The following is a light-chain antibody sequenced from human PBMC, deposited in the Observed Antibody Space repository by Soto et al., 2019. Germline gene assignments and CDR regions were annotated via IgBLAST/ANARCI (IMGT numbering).Light chain of an antibody. CDR1: QGLSSW. CDR3: QQGYNFPLT. J-gene: IGKJ4*01. Sequence: DIQMTQSPSSVSASVGDRVSITCRASQGLSSWLAWYQQRPGEAPKLLIYAASILHTGVPSRFVGGGSGAIYTLTITSLQPEDVATYFCQQGYNFPLTFGGGTRVELK. V-gene: IGKV1-12*01. CDR2: AAS.